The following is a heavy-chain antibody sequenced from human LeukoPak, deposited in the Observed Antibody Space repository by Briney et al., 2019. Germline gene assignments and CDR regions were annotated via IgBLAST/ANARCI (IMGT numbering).Heavy chain of an antibody. V-gene: IGHV3-15*01. Sequence: GGSLRLSCAASGLTFSNAWMSWVRQAPGKGLEWVGRIKSKTDGGTTDYAAPVKGRFTISRDDSKNTLYLQMNSLKTEDTAVYYCSTDRAGDAFDIWGQGTMVTVSS. CDR1: GLTFSNAW. CDR2: IKSKTDGGTT. CDR3: STDRAGDAFDI. J-gene: IGHJ3*02.